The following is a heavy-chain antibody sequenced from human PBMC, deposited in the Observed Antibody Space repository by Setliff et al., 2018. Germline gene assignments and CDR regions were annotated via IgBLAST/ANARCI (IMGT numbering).Heavy chain of an antibody. V-gene: IGHV4-59*05. CDR3: ARHDARGYYYYMDV. J-gene: IGHJ6*03. CDR1: GGSSSSHY. Sequence: NPSETLSLTCTVSGGSSSSHYWSWIRQPPGKGLEWIGSIYYSGTTYYNPSLKSPVTISIDTSKNQFSLKLSSVTAADTAIYYCARHDARGYYYYMDVWGEGTTVTVSS. CDR2: IYYSGTT. D-gene: IGHD3-10*01.